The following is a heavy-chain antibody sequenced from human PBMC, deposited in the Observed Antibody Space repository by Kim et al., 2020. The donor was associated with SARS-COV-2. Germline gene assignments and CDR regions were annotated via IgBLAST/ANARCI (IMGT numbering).Heavy chain of an antibody. V-gene: IGHV7-4-1*02. CDR1: GYTFTSYA. CDR2: INTNTGNP. D-gene: IGHD6-13*01. J-gene: IGHJ4*02. Sequence: ASVKVSCKASGYTFTSYAMNWVRQAPGQGLEWMGWINTNTGNPTYAQGFTGRFVFSLDTSVSTAYLQISSLKAEDTAVYYCARILTAGMVWLFESWGQGTLVTVSS. CDR3: ARILTAGMVWLFES.